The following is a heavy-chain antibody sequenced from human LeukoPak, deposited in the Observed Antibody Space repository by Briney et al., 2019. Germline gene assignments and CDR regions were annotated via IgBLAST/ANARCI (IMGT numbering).Heavy chain of an antibody. CDR3: ARAASYYDSSGSPGEFDY. D-gene: IGHD3-22*01. Sequence: SETLSLTCSVSGDSITYFYWSWIRQAAGKGLEWIGSIYYSGSTYYNPSLKSRVTISVDTSKNQFSLKLSSVTAADTAVYYCARAASYYDSSGSPGEFDYWGQGTLVTVSS. J-gene: IGHJ4*02. V-gene: IGHV4-4*07. CDR1: GDSITYFY. CDR2: IYYSGST.